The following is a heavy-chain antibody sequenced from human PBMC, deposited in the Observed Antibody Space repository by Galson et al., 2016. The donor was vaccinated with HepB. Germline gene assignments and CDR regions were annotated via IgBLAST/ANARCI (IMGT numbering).Heavy chain of an antibody. CDR1: GDSISSGGHY. CDR2: IFYRGST. Sequence: TLSLTCTVSGDSISSGGHYWSWIRQHPGKGLEWIGYIFYRGSTDYNPSLKSRVTMSVDTSKNQFSLKLTSVTAADTAVYYCARLFYSGLNLGLDWGQGTLVTVSS. J-gene: IGHJ4*01. V-gene: IGHV4-31*03. D-gene: IGHD5-12*01. CDR3: ARLFYSGLNLGLD.